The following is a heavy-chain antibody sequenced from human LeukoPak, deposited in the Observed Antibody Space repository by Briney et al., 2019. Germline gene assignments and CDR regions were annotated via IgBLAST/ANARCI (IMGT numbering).Heavy chain of an antibody. CDR2: ISGSGGST. CDR3: AKDQWAAVAAPLDY. CDR1: GFTFSSYA. J-gene: IGHJ4*02. V-gene: IGHV3-23*01. Sequence: GSLRLSCAASGFTFSSYAMSWVRQAPGKGLEWVSAISGSGGSTYYADSVKGRFTISRDNSKNTLYLQMNSLRAEDTAVYYCAKDQWAAVAAPLDYWGQGTLVTVSS. D-gene: IGHD6-19*01.